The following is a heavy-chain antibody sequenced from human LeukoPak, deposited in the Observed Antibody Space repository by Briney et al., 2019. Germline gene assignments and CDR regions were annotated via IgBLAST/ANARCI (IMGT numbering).Heavy chain of an antibody. D-gene: IGHD5-18*01. CDR3: VREARGYHYTCFDY. CDR1: GFTLGSHD. V-gene: IGHV3-13*01. J-gene: IGHJ4*02. Sequence: AGGSLRLSCTASGFTLGSHDMHWVRQTTGEGLEWVAAIASGFQTFYAGSVKGRFTVSREDAKNSLYLQMNSLRAGGTAVYYCVREARGYHYTCFDYWGQGTLVTVSS. CDR2: IASGFQT.